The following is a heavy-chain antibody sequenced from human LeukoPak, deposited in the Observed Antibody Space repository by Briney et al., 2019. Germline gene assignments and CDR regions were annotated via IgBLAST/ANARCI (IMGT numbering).Heavy chain of an antibody. Sequence: GGSLRLSCAASGFIFNTYWMHWVRQVPGKGLVWVSRSNEDGTITNYADSVKGRFTISRDKNTLFLQMNSLRVEDTAIYYCARDLGGRAGPWGQGTLVTVSS. J-gene: IGHJ5*02. CDR3: ARDLGGRAGP. CDR1: GFIFNTYW. V-gene: IGHV3-74*01. D-gene: IGHD1-26*01. CDR2: SNEDGTIT.